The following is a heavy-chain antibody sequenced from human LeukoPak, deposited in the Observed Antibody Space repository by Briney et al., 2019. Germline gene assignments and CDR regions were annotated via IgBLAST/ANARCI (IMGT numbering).Heavy chain of an antibody. CDR2: IYYSGST. Sequence: PSETLSLTCTVSGGSISSYYWSWIRQPPGKGLEWIGYIYYSGSTNYNPSLKSRVTISVDTSRNQFSLKLSSVTAADTAVYYCARLRGSYYSPYFDYWGQGTLVTVSS. CDR1: GGSISSYY. J-gene: IGHJ4*02. D-gene: IGHD1-26*01. V-gene: IGHV4-59*01. CDR3: ARLRGSYYSPYFDY.